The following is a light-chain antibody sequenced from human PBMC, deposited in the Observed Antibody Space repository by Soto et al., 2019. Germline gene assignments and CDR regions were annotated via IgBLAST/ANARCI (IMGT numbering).Light chain of an antibody. V-gene: IGKV3-15*01. CDR1: QSVSIL. Sequence: EIVMTQSPATLSVSPGERATLSCRASQSVSILLAWYQQKPGQAPSLLIHGATTRATGIPARFSGCVYGTVGIINISSLQSDDGAVYYGQQNNYWPRTFGQGTRLEIK. J-gene: IGKJ5*01. CDR2: GAT. CDR3: QQNNYWPRT.